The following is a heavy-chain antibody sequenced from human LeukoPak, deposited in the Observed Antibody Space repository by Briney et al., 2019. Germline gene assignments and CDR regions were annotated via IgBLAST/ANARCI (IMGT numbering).Heavy chain of an antibody. Sequence: PGGSLRLSCAASGFTFSSYGMHWVRQAPGKGLEWVAVISYDGSNKYYADSVKGRFTISRDNSKNTLYPQMNSLRAEDTAVYYCAKDGGWLRLPDYYLDYWGQGTLVTVSS. D-gene: IGHD5-12*01. V-gene: IGHV3-30*18. CDR2: ISYDGSNK. CDR1: GFTFSSYG. CDR3: AKDGGWLRLPDYYLDY. J-gene: IGHJ4*02.